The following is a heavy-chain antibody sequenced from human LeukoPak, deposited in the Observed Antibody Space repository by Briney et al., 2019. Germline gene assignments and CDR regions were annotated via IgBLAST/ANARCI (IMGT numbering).Heavy chain of an antibody. CDR3: ANSLDY. D-gene: IGHD2-21*01. CDR2: IKGDGSQT. J-gene: IGHJ4*02. Sequence: GGSLRLSCVASGFTFSRSWMDWVRQAPGKGLEWVANIKGDGSQTYYVDSAKGRFTISRDNAKNSLYLQMDSLRVEDTAIYHCANSLDYWGRGTLVTVSS. V-gene: IGHV3-7*01. CDR1: GFTFSRSW.